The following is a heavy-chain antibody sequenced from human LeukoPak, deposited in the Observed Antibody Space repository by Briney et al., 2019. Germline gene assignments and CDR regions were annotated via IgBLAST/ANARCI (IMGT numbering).Heavy chain of an antibody. CDR1: GFTFFDYS. CDR3: ARDHRYAFDN. J-gene: IGHJ4*01. Sequence: GGSLRLSCAASGFTFFDYSMNWARQAPGKGLEWISYIGISSGNTKYADSVKGRFTISRDKARNSLYLQMNSLRVEDTAMYYCARDHRYAFDNWGHGTLVTVSS. D-gene: IGHD5-12*01. CDR2: IGISSGNT. V-gene: IGHV3-48*01.